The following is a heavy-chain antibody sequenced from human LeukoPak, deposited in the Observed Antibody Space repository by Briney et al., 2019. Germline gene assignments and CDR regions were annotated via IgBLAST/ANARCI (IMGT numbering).Heavy chain of an antibody. Sequence: TSQTLSLTCVIAGDSVSSSTAAWNWIRQSPLRGLEWLGRTFYRSKWYNDYAGSVKSRITISPDTSKNHFSLQLDSVTPEDTAMYYCARDGWPAFDYWGQGSLVTVSS. J-gene: IGHJ4*02. V-gene: IGHV6-1*01. D-gene: IGHD2-15*01. CDR2: TFYRSKWYN. CDR1: GDSVSSSTAA. CDR3: ARDGWPAFDY.